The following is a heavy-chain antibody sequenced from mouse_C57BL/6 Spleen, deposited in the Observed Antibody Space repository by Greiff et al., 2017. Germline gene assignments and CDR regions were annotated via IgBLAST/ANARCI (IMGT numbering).Heavy chain of an antibody. CDR2: IYPRSGNT. Sequence: VQLQESGAELARPGASVKLSCKASGYTFTSYGISWVKQRTGQGLEWIGEIYPRSGNTYYNEKFKGKATLTADKSSSTAYMELRSLTSEDSAVYGCASSPGGYDEAMDYWGQGTSVTVSS. CDR1: GYTFTSYG. CDR3: ASSPGGYDEAMDY. J-gene: IGHJ4*01. V-gene: IGHV1-81*01. D-gene: IGHD2-2*01.